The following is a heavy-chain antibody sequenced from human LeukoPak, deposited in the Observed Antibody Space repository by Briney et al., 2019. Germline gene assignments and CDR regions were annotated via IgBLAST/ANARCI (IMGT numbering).Heavy chain of an antibody. J-gene: IGHJ4*02. Sequence: SETLSLTCAVYGGSFSDYYWSWIRHPPGKGLERIGEINHSGSTNNNPALKSRVTISVDTCKNQFSLNLSSVTAADTAVYYCAIRDDYYDSGGYYCPTYYFDYWGQGTLVTVSS. V-gene: IGHV4-34*01. CDR1: GGSFSDYY. D-gene: IGHD3-22*01. CDR2: INHSGST. CDR3: AIRDDYYDSGGYYCPTYYFDY.